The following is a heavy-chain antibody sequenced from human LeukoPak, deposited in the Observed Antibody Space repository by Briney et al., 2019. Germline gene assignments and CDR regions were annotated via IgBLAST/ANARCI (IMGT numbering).Heavy chain of an antibody. CDR1: GFTLSSHA. V-gene: IGHV3-23*01. CDR2: ISGSGGST. CDR3: AKDLLAAPGDI. D-gene: IGHD2-2*01. Sequence: AGGSLRLSCAASGFTLSSHALSWVRHAPGKGLEWVSAISGSGGSTYYADSVKGRFTISRDNSKNTLYLQMNSLRAEDTAVYYCAKDLLAAPGDIWGQGTMVTVSS. J-gene: IGHJ3*02.